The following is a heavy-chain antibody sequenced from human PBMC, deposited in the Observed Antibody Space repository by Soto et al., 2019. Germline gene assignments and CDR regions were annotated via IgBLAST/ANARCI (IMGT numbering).Heavy chain of an antibody. CDR1: GGSFRTYA. Sequence: QGQLVQSGAEVKKPGSSVKVSCKASGGSFRTYAINWVRQAPGQGLEWMGGIIPMLAAPTYAQKFQGRLTITADESTTTLYMELSSLTSEDTAVYYCARVGPPSPSVIWFFDLWGRGTLVTVSS. J-gene: IGHJ2*01. D-gene: IGHD2-21*01. V-gene: IGHV1-69*01. CDR3: ARVGPPSPSVIWFFDL. CDR2: IIPMLAAP.